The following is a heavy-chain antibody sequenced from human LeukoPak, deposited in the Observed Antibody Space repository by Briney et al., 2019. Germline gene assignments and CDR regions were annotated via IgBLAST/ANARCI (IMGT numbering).Heavy chain of an antibody. CDR2: ISGSGVI. J-gene: IGHJ4*02. D-gene: IGHD4-17*01. Sequence: SETLSLTCTVSGGPITTYYLSWIRQSAGMGLEWIGRISGSGVITYSPSLKSRVILSLDTSNNHFSLKLISVTAADTAVYYCARGRPTVTTSVYDYWGQGTLVTVSS. CDR1: GGPITTYY. V-gene: IGHV4-4*07. CDR3: ARGRPTVTTSVYDY.